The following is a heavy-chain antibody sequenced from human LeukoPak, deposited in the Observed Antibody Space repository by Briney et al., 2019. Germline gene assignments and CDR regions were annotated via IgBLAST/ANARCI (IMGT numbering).Heavy chain of an antibody. D-gene: IGHD2-2*01. CDR1: GGTFSSYA. V-gene: IGHV1-69*13. Sequence: SVKVSCKASGGTFSSYAISWVRQAPGQGLEWMGGIIPIFGTANYAQKFQGRVTITADESTSTAYMGLSSLRSEDTAVYYCARVSAHCSSTSCYVGYYYYYGMDVWGQGTTVTVSS. CDR3: ARVSAHCSSTSCYVGYYYYYGMDV. J-gene: IGHJ6*02. CDR2: IIPIFGTA.